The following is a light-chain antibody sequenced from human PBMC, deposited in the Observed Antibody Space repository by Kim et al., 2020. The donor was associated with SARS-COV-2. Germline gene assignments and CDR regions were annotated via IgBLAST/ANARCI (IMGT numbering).Light chain of an antibody. CDR1: SSDVGGYNY. CDR3: SSYAGSDLYV. V-gene: IGLV2-8*01. CDR2: DVS. J-gene: IGLJ1*01. Sequence: QSALTQPPSASGSPGQSVTISCTGTSSDVGGYNYVSWYQQHPGKAPKLMIYDVSKRPSGVPDRFSASKSGNTASLTVSGLQAEDGADYYCSSYAGSDLYVFGTGTKVTVL.